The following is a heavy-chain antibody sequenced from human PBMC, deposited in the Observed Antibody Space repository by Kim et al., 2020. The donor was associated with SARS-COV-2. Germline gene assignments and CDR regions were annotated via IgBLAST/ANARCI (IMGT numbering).Heavy chain of an antibody. CDR1: GGSISSYY. J-gene: IGHJ4*02. CDR2: IYYSGST. D-gene: IGHD3-22*01. V-gene: IGHV4-59*08. Sequence: SETLSLTCTVSGGSISSYYWSWIRQPPGKGLEWIGYIYYSGSTNYNPSLKSRVTISVDTSKNQFSLKLSSVTAADTAVYYCASLVDDSSGYYVDYWGQGTLVTVSS. CDR3: ASLVDDSSGYYVDY.